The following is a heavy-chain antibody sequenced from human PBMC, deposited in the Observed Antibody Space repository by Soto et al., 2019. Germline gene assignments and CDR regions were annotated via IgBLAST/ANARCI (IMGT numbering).Heavy chain of an antibody. J-gene: IGHJ4*02. D-gene: IGHD2-2*01. V-gene: IGHV4-39*01. Sequence: SETLSLTCTVSGGSISSSSYYWGWIRQPPGKGLEWIGSIYYSGSTYYNPSLKSRVTISVDTSKNQFSLKLSSVTAADTAVYYCARLSDIVVVPAATLYSSRYYFDYWGQGTLVTVS. CDR2: IYYSGST. CDR1: GGSISSSSYY. CDR3: ARLSDIVVVPAATLYSSRYYFDY.